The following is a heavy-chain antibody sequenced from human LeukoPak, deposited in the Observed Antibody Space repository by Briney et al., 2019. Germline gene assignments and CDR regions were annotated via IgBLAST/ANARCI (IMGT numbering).Heavy chain of an antibody. CDR1: GFTFSSYA. V-gene: IGHV3-23*01. J-gene: IGHJ4*02. CDR3: ARSMVRIDY. D-gene: IGHD3-10*01. Sequence: GGSLRLSCAASGFTFSSYAMSRVRQAPGKGLEWVSSISGSGDSTYYADSVTGRFTISRDNSKNTLYLQMNSLRAEDTAVYYCARSMVRIDYWGQGTLVTVSS. CDR2: ISGSGDST.